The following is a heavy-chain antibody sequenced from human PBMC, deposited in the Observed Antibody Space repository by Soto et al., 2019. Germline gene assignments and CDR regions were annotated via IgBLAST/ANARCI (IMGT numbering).Heavy chain of an antibody. CDR2: ISYEGSNT. V-gene: IGHV3-30-3*01. CDR1: GFNFDTYG. D-gene: IGHD1-1*01. Sequence: QVHLVESGGGVVQPGKSLRLSCVASGFNFDTYGIHWVHQAPGKGLQWVALISYEGSNTYYADSVRGRFTISRDNSKNTLYLQMNTLRPEDTGVYYCARVTPGNNLYYFSGLDVWGRGTSVTVSS. CDR3: ARVTPGNNLYYFSGLDV. J-gene: IGHJ6*02.